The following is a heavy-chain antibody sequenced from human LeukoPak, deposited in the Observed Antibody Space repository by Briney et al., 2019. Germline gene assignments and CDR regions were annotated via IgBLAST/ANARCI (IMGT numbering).Heavy chain of an antibody. CDR1: GFTFSSYS. V-gene: IGHV3-21*01. CDR3: APGPPYVT. CDR2: ISSSSSYI. D-gene: IGHD3-16*01. J-gene: IGHJ5*02. Sequence: GGSLRLSCAAPGFTFSSYSMNWVRQAPGKGLEWVSSISSSSSYIYYAGSVKGRFTISRDNAKNSLYLQMNSLRDEDTAVYYCAPGPPYVTWGQGTLVTVSS.